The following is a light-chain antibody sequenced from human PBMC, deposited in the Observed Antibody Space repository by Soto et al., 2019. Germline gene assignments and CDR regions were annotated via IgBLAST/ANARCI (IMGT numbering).Light chain of an antibody. CDR1: QSLSSSY. Sequence: EIVLTQSPDTLSLSPGERVTLSCRASQSLSSSYFGWYQQRHGQAPRLLIYNTSNRATGIPDRFSGSGSGTYFTLTISRLEPEDFEVYYCQQYSSAPACTFRQGTKMEIK. CDR2: NTS. V-gene: IGKV3-20*01. J-gene: IGKJ1*01. CDR3: QQYSSAPACT.